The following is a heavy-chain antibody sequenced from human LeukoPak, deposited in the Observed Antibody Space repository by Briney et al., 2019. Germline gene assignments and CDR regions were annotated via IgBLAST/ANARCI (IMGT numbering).Heavy chain of an antibody. V-gene: IGHV3-30*02. J-gene: IGHJ4*02. CDR3: AKGSPYYDFWSGYYNFDY. D-gene: IGHD3-3*01. CDR1: GFSFSDFY. Sequence: GGSLRLSCAASGFSFSDFYMDWVRQAPGKGLEWVAFIRYDGSNKYYADSVKGRFTISRDNSKNTLYLQMNSLRAEDTAVYYCAKGSPYYDFWSGYYNFDYWGQGTLVTVSS. CDR2: IRYDGSNK.